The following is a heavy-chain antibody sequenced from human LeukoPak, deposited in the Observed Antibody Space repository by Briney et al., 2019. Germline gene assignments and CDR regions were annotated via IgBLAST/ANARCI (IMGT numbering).Heavy chain of an antibody. CDR2: ISWNSGSI. V-gene: IGHV3-9*02. CDR1: GFTSDDYA. CDR3: AKGGSSSWQYFDY. Sequence: GGSLRLSCAASGFTSDDYAMHWVRQAPGKGLEWVSGISWNSGSIGYADSVKGRFTISRDNAKNSLYLQMNSLRAEDMALYYCAKGGSSSWQYFDYWGQGTLVTVSS. D-gene: IGHD6-13*01. J-gene: IGHJ4*02.